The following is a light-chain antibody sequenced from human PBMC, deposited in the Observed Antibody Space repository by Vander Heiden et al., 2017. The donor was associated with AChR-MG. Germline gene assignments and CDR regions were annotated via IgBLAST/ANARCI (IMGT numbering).Light chain of an antibody. CDR1: RSDVGGYNS. CDR2: DVS. V-gene: IGLV2-14*03. Sequence: QSALTPPASVSGSPGQSITISCTGTRSDVGGYNSVSWYHQHPGKTPQLLIYDVSNRPSGVSNRFSGSKSGNTASLTISGLQAEDEADDYCSSYTSSTTLGVFGTGTKVTVL. CDR3: SSYTSSTTLGV. J-gene: IGLJ1*01.